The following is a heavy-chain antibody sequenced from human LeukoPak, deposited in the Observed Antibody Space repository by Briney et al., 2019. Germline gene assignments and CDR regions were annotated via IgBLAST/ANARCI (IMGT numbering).Heavy chain of an antibody. CDR3: AKEYSSSSDY. Sequence: GRSLRLSCAASAFTLSSYAMSWVRQAPGKGLEWVSAISGSGGSTYYADSVKGRFTISRENSKNTLYLQMNSLRAEDTAVYYCAKEYSSSSDYWGQGTLVTVSS. V-gene: IGHV3-23*01. CDR2: ISGSGGST. D-gene: IGHD6-6*01. CDR1: AFTLSSYA. J-gene: IGHJ4*02.